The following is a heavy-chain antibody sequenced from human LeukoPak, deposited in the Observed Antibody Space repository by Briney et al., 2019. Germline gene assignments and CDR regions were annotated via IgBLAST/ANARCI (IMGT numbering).Heavy chain of an antibody. D-gene: IGHD6-19*01. CDR3: ARGIWGYSSGPNDY. V-gene: IGHV4-59*01. Sequence: SETLSLTCTVSGGSISSYYWSWIRQPPGKGLEWIGYIYYSGSTNYNPSLKSRVTISVDTSKIQFSLKLSSVTAADTAVYYCARGIWGYSSGPNDYWGQGTLVTVSS. CDR1: GGSISSYY. CDR2: IYYSGST. J-gene: IGHJ4*02.